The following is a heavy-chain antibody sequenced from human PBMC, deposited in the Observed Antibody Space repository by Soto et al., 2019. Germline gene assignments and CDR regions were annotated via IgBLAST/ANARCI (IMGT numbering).Heavy chain of an antibody. CDR3: AREGYDRRNYYYYGMDV. CDR1: GGSISSYY. CDR2: IYYSGST. D-gene: IGHD3-22*01. J-gene: IGHJ6*02. Sequence: SETLSLTCTVSGGSISSYYWSWIRQPPGKGLEWIGYIYYSGSTNYNPSLKSRVTISVDTSKNQFSLKLSSVTAADTAVYYCAREGYDRRNYYYYGMDVWGQGTTVTV. V-gene: IGHV4-59*01.